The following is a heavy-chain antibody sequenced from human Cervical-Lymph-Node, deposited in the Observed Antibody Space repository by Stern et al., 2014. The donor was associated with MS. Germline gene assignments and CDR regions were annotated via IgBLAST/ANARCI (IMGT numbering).Heavy chain of an antibody. CDR3: ARGRGGNYRYYFDY. J-gene: IGHJ4*02. Sequence: EVQLVESGGGLVKPGGSQRLSCAASGFTFSSYSMNWVRQAPGKGLEWVASISSGGSYIYYADSLKGRFTISRDNAKNSLYLQMNSLRAEDTAVYYCARGRGGNYRYYFDYWGQGTLVTVSS. CDR2: ISSGGSYI. V-gene: IGHV3-21*01. CDR1: GFTFSSYS. D-gene: IGHD4-23*01.